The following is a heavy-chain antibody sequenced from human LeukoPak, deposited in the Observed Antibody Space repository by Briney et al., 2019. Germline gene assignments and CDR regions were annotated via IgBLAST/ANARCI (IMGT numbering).Heavy chain of an antibody. J-gene: IGHJ4*02. CDR2: MNPYSGNT. V-gene: IGHV1-8*01. Sequence: GASVKVSCKSSGYTFTSYDIYWGRQATGQGVEWMGWMNPYSGNTGYAQKFQGRVTMTRNTSISTAYMELSSLRSEDTAVYYSARRPPSYSHVLRYFDWSSQYYFDYWGQGTLVTVSS. CDR1: GYTFTSYD. D-gene: IGHD3-9*01. CDR3: ARRPPSYSHVLRYFDWSSQYYFDY.